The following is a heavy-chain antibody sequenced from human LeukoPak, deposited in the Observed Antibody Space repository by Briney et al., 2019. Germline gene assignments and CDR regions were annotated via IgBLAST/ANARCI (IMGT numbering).Heavy chain of an antibody. V-gene: IGHV3-7*01. CDR1: GFTFSSYW. Sequence: QPGGSLRLSCAASGFTFSSYWMSWVRQAPGKGLEWVANIKQDGSEKYYVDSVKGRFTIYRDNAKNSLYLQMNSLRAEDTAVYYCARRRYSGSSQHFDYWGLGTLVTVSS. CDR3: ARRRYSGSSQHFDY. D-gene: IGHD1-26*01. J-gene: IGHJ4*02. CDR2: IKQDGSEK.